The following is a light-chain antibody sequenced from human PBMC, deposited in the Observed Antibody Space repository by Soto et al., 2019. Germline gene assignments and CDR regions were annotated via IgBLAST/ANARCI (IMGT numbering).Light chain of an antibody. Sequence: EVVLTQSPATLSLSPGERATLSCRASENVRTFVDWYQQKPGQAPRLLIYGASNRATGIPARFSGSGSGTDFTLTISNLEPEDFAMYYCQQYGSSSTFGGGTKVEIK. CDR3: QQYGSSST. CDR1: ENVRTF. CDR2: GAS. V-gene: IGKV3-11*01. J-gene: IGKJ4*02.